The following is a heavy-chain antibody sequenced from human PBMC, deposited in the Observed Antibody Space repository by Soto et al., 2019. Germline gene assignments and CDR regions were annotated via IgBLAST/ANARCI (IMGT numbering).Heavy chain of an antibody. J-gene: IGHJ2*01. CDR1: GYSFTSYW. V-gene: IGHV5-51*01. D-gene: IGHD1-26*01. CDR3: ARHGSGGSYLYWYFDL. Sequence: PGESLKISCKGSGYSFTSYWIGWVRPMPGKGLEWMGIIYPGDSDTRYSPSFQGQVTISADKSISTAYLQWSSLKASDTAMYYCARHGSGGSYLYWYFDLWGRRTLVTVSS. CDR2: IYPGDSDT.